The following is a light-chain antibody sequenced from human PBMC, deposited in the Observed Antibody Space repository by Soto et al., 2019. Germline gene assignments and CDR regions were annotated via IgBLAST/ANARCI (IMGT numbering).Light chain of an antibody. Sequence: QSVLTQPPSVSGAPGQRVTISCTGSSSNIGAGYDVHWYQQLPGTALKLLIYGTSNRPSGVPDRFSGSKSGTSASLAITGLQAEDEADYYCQSYDSSLSGSVFGGGTKLTVL. J-gene: IGLJ2*01. CDR3: QSYDSSLSGSV. V-gene: IGLV1-40*01. CDR1: SSNIGAGYD. CDR2: GTS.